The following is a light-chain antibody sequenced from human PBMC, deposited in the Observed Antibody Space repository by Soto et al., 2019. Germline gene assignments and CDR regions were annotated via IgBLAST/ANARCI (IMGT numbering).Light chain of an antibody. CDR3: MQGTHWPYT. V-gene: IGKV2-30*01. J-gene: IGKJ2*01. CDR1: QSLLFFNGITY. CDR2: EVS. Sequence: EVVLTQSPLSLPVTVGQPATVSCRSSQSLLFFNGITYLTWFHQRPGQPPRRLISEVSNRDSGVPDRFSGSGSGTDFTLEISRVEAEDAGLYYCMQGTHWPYTFGQGTKLEIK.